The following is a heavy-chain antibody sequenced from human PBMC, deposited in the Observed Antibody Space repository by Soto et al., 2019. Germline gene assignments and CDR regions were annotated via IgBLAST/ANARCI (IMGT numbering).Heavy chain of an antibody. Sequence: PSETLSLTCTVSGDSSSSDYWSWIRQPPGKGLEWIGYIYYSGSTYYNPSLKSRVTISVDTSKNQFYLKLSSVTAAGTAVYYCAREVRGTTIFLGYYYMDVWGKGTTVTVSS. D-gene: IGHD3-3*01. CDR3: AREVRGTTIFLGYYYMDV. CDR1: GDSSSSDY. J-gene: IGHJ6*03. V-gene: IGHV4-59*01. CDR2: IYYSGST.